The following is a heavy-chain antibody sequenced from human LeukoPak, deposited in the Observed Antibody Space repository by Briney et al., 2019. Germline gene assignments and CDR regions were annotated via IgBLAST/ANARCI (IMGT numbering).Heavy chain of an antibody. V-gene: IGHV1-2*02. J-gene: IGHJ4*02. CDR3: ASALRYFDWLPYGSGFDY. CDR2: INPNSGGT. D-gene: IGHD3-9*01. CDR1: GYTFTGYY. Sequence: ASVKVSFKVSGYTFTGYYMHWVRQAPGQGLEWMGWINPNSGGTNYAKKFQGRVTMTRDTSISTDYMELSRLRSDDTAVYYCASALRYFDWLPYGSGFDYWGQGTLVTVSS.